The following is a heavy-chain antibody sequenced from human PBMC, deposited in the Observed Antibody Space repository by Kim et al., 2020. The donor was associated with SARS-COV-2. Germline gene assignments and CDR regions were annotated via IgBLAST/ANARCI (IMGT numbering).Heavy chain of an antibody. D-gene: IGHD3-3*01. CDR3: AAARREPTIFGVVIRREFDY. CDR1: GGSFSGYY. Sequence: SETLSLTCAVYGGSFSGYYWSWIRQPPGKGLEWIGEINHSGSTNYNPSLKSRVTISVDTSKNQFSLKLSSVTAADTAEYYCAAARREPTIFGVVIRREFDYWGQGTLVTVSS. V-gene: IGHV4-34*01. J-gene: IGHJ4*02. CDR2: INHSGST.